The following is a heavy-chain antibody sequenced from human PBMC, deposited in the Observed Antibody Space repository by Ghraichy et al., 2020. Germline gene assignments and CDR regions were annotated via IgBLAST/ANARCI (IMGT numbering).Heavy chain of an antibody. J-gene: IGHJ3*02. CDR2: INHSGST. Sequence: SETLSLTCAVYGGSFSGYYWSWIRQPPGKGLEWIGEINHSGSTNYNPSLKSRVTISVDKSKNQFSLKLSSVTAADTAVYYCARGASDSLDIWGQGTMVTGSS. V-gene: IGHV4-34*01. CDR3: ARGASDSLDI. D-gene: IGHD2-21*02. CDR1: GGSFSGYY.